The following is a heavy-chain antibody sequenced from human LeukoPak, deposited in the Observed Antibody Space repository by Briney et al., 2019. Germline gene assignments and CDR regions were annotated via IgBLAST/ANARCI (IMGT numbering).Heavy chain of an antibody. Sequence: SETLSLTCSVSDDSITMYYWAWIRQPPGKGLEWIGYVDHTGSTNFNPSLNGRVSISRDTTKNLFSLRLRSVTAADTAVYFCARGRVSSSTWYSTYYNYFYMDVWGKGTTVTVSS. J-gene: IGHJ6*03. CDR1: DDSITMYY. D-gene: IGHD1-1*01. CDR3: ARGRVSSSTWYSTYYNYFYMDV. CDR2: VDHTGST. V-gene: IGHV4-59*01.